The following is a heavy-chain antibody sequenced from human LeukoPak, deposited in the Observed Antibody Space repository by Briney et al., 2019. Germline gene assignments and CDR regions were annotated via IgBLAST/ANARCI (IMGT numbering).Heavy chain of an antibody. D-gene: IGHD3-22*01. CDR3: ARVSYSDSSDDYYDGDHTPDYFDY. J-gene: IGHJ4*02. Sequence: SETLSLTCTVSGGSIRSSSYYWGWIRQPPGKGLEWIGSIYYSGSTHYNPSLKSRVTISVDTSKNQFSLKLSSVTAADTAVYYCARVSYSDSSDDYYDGDHTPDYFDYWGQGTLVTVSS. V-gene: IGHV4-39*07. CDR2: IYYSGST. CDR1: GGSIRSSSYY.